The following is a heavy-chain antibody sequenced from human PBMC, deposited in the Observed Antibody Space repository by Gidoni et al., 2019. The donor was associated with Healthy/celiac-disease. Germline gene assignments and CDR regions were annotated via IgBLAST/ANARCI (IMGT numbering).Heavy chain of an antibody. D-gene: IGHD1-26*01. V-gene: IGHV3-30*04. Sequence: QVQLVESGGGVVQPGRSLRLSCAASGFTFSSYAMHWVRQAPGKGLEWVAVISYDGSNKYYADSVKCRFTISRDNSKNTLYLQMNSLRAEDTAVYYCARDTQYSGSYYYFDYWGQGTLVTVSS. CDR1: GFTFSSYA. CDR3: ARDTQYSGSYYYFDY. J-gene: IGHJ4*02. CDR2: ISYDGSNK.